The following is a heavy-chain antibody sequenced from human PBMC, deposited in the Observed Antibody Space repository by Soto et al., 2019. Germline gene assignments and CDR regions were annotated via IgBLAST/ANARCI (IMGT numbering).Heavy chain of an antibody. V-gene: IGHV3-33*01. CDR2: TRYDGNDK. Sequence: GGSLRLSCAASGFIFSDYGMHWVRRAPGKGLEWVAATRYDGNDKYYADAVKGRFTISKDNSKNTLYLQMSSLTAEDTALYYCARWGGSFSSGYYIDYWGQGTLVTVSS. CDR1: GFIFSDYG. J-gene: IGHJ4*02. CDR3: ARWGGSFSSGYYIDY. D-gene: IGHD6-25*01.